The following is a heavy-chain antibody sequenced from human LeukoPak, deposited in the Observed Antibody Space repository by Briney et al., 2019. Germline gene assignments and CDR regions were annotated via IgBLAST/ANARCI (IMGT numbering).Heavy chain of an antibody. D-gene: IGHD2-2*01. CDR1: GGSIGSYY. Sequence: SETLSLTCTVSGGSIGSYYWSWIRQPPGKGLEWIGYIYYSGSTNYNPSLKSRVTISVDTSKNQFSLKLSSVTAADTAVYYCAGGYCSSTSCDKSAVDYWGQGTLVTVSS. J-gene: IGHJ4*02. V-gene: IGHV4-59*08. CDR3: AGGYCSSTSCDKSAVDY. CDR2: IYYSGST.